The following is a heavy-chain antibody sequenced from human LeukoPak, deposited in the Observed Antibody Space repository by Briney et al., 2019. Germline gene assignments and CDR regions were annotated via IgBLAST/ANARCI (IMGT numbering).Heavy chain of an antibody. D-gene: IGHD2-21*02. Sequence: GGSLRLSCDASGFIFRNYWMHWVRQVPGKGLVWVSRINIDGTNTYYADFVKGRFTVSRDNARNTLYLQMNSLRADDTAIYYCLLSCGGDCYGRFDSWGQGALVTVSS. CDR2: INIDGTNT. J-gene: IGHJ4*02. V-gene: IGHV3-74*01. CDR3: LLSCGGDCYGRFDS. CDR1: GFIFRNYW.